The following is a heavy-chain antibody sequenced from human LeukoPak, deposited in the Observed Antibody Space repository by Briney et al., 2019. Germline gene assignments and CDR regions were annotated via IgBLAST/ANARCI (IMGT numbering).Heavy chain of an antibody. J-gene: IGHJ3*02. Sequence: ASVKVSCKASGYTFTSYGINWVRQAPGQGLEWMGWISAYNGNTNYAQKLQGRVTMTTDTPTSTAYMELRSLRSDDTAVYYCARDRSYDILTGYPDNDAFDIWGQGTMVTVSS. D-gene: IGHD3-9*01. CDR3: ARDRSYDILTGYPDNDAFDI. CDR1: GYTFTSYG. V-gene: IGHV1-18*01. CDR2: ISAYNGNT.